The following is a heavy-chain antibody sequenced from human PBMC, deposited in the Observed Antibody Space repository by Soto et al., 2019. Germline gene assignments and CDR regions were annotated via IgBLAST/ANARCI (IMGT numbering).Heavy chain of an antibody. V-gene: IGHV4-34*01. J-gene: IGHJ5*02. CDR1: GGSFSGYY. D-gene: IGHD2-2*01. CDR3: ARRTLGYCSSTSCLNGLDP. CDR2: INHSGST. Sequence: QVQLQQWGAGLLKPSETLSLTCAVYGGSFSGYYWSWIRQHPGKGLEWIGEINHSGSTNYNPSLKIRVTISVDTSKNQFSLKLSSVTAADTAVYYCARRTLGYCSSTSCLNGLDPWGQGTLVTVS.